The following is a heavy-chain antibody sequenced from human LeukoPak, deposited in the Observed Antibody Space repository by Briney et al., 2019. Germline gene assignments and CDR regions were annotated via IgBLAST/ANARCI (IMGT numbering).Heavy chain of an antibody. CDR3: AKDIGYYDSSGLED. CDR2: ISWNSGSI. Sequence: GGSLRLSCAASGFTFDDYAMHWVRQAPGKGLEWVSGISWNSGSIGYADSVKGRFTISRDNAKNSLYLQMNSLGAEDTALYYCAKDIGYYDSSGLEDWGQGTLVTVSS. V-gene: IGHV3-9*01. J-gene: IGHJ4*02. CDR1: GFTFDDYA. D-gene: IGHD3-22*01.